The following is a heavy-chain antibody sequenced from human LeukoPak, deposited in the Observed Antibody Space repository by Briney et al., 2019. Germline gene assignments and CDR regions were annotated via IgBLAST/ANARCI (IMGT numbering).Heavy chain of an antibody. CDR2: ISWNSGSI. CDR3: AKDIGAVAGYAFDI. D-gene: IGHD6-19*01. J-gene: IGHJ3*02. Sequence: GGSLRLSCAASGFTFSSYSMDWVRQAPGKGLEWVSGISWNSGSIGYADSVKGRFTISRDNAKNSLYLQMNSLRAEDTALYYCAKDIGAVAGYAFDIWGQGTMVTVSS. V-gene: IGHV3-9*01. CDR1: GFTFSSYS.